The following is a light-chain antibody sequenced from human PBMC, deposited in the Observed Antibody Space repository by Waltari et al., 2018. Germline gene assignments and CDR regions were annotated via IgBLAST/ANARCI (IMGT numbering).Light chain of an antibody. Sequence: EIVMTQSPATLSVSPGERATLSCRASQSVSSNLAWYQQKPGQAPRLLIYGASTRATGTPARFSGSGSGTEFTLTISSLQSEDFAVCYCQQYNNWLTFGPGTKVDIK. J-gene: IGKJ3*01. CDR1: QSVSSN. CDR3: QQYNNWLT. V-gene: IGKV3-15*01. CDR2: GAS.